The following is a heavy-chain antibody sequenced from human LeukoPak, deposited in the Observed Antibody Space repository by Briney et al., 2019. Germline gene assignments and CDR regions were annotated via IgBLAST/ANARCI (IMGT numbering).Heavy chain of an antibody. CDR1: GGSISSYY. Sequence: SETLSLTCTVSGGSISSYYWSWIRQPPGKGLEWIGYIYYTGSTNNNPSLKSRVTISVDTSKNQFSLKLSSVTAADTAVYYCARSSESYDRSGYYSYYFDYWGQGTLVTVSS. D-gene: IGHD3-22*01. CDR2: IYYTGST. CDR3: ARSSESYDRSGYYSYYFDY. V-gene: IGHV4-59*01. J-gene: IGHJ4*02.